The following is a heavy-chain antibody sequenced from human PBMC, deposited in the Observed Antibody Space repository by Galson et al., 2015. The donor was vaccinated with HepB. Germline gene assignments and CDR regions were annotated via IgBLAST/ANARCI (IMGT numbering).Heavy chain of an antibody. Sequence: SLRLSCAASGFPFSGYAMHLVRQAPGKGLQYVSGISTNGGSTYYADSVKGRFTISRDNSKNTLYLQMSSLRPEETAVYYCVKSYGGLSPFDYWGQGTLGTGSS. CDR1: GFPFSGYA. V-gene: IGHV3-64D*06. CDR2: ISTNGGST. J-gene: IGHJ4*02. CDR3: VKSYGGLSPFDY. D-gene: IGHD3-16*01.